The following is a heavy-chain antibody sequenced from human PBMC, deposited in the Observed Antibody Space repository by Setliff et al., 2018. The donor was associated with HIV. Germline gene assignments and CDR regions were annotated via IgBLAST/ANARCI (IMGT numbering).Heavy chain of an antibody. CDR1: NGSISSGTFY. Sequence: PSETLSLTCAVSNGSISSGTFYWNWIRQPAGKGLEWIGRINTSGGTNYNPSLKSRVTISVDKSQNQFSLKLSSVTAADTAVYYCARDFKRYNSPCRFDPWGQGTLVTVSS. D-gene: IGHD6-13*01. J-gene: IGHJ5*02. CDR2: INTSGGT. CDR3: ARDFKRYNSPCRFDP. V-gene: IGHV4-61*02.